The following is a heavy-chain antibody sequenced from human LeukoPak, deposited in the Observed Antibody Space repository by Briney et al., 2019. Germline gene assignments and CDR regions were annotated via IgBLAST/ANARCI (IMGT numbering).Heavy chain of an antibody. CDR2: FDPEDGET. Sequence: ASVKVSCKVSGYTLTELSMHWVRQAPGKGLEWMGGFDPEDGETIYAQKFQGRVTMTEDTSTDTAYMELSSLRSEDTAVYYCAIRGYRGYYFDCWGQGTLVTVSS. CDR1: GYTLTELS. V-gene: IGHV1-24*01. D-gene: IGHD5-18*01. CDR3: AIRGYRGYYFDC. J-gene: IGHJ4*02.